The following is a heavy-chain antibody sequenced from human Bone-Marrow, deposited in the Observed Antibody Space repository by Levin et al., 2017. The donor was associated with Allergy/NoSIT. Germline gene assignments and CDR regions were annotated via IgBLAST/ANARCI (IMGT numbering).Heavy chain of an antibody. V-gene: IGHV5-51*01. J-gene: IGHJ6*02. D-gene: IGHD2-2*01. CDR1: GYSFTSYW. CDR2: IYPGDSDT. Sequence: GESLKISCKGSGYSFTSYWIGWVRQMPGKGLEWMGIIYPGDSDTRYSPSFQGQVTISADKSISTAYLQWSSLKASDTAMYYCARLGGDIVVVPAAIHYDDGMDVWGQGTTVTVSS. CDR3: ARLGGDIVVVPAAIHYDDGMDV.